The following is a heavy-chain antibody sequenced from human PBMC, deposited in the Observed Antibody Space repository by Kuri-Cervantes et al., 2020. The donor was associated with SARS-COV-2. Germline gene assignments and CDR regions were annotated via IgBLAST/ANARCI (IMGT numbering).Heavy chain of an antibody. CDR2: IYYSGST. Sequence: SETLSLTCTVSGGSISSHYWSWIRQPPGKGLEWSGYIYYSGSTNYNPSLKSRVTISVDTSKNQFSLKLSSVTAADTAVYYCARGGDSSGYYYYYYYYMDVWGKGTTVTVSS. CDR3: ARGGDSSGYYYYYYYYMDV. CDR1: GGSISSHY. V-gene: IGHV4-59*11. D-gene: IGHD3-22*01. J-gene: IGHJ6*03.